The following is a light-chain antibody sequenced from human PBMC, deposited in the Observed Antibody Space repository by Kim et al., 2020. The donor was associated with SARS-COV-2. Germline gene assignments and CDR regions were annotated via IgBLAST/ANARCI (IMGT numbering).Light chain of an antibody. CDR2: SNN. V-gene: IGLV1-44*01. CDR1: SSNIGSNT. CDR3: AAWDDSLNGWV. Sequence: GQRVTISCSGSSSNIGSNTVNWYQQLPGPAPKLLIYSNNQRPSGVPDRFSGSKSGTSASLAISGLQSEDEADYYCAAWDDSLNGWVFGGGTKLTVL. J-gene: IGLJ3*02.